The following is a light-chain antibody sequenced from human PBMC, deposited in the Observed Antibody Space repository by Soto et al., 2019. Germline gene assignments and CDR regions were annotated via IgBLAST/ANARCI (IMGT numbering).Light chain of an antibody. V-gene: IGKV1-39*01. CDR1: QGISSY. CDR2: AAS. Sequence: DIQMTQSPSSLSASVGDRVTITCRPSQGISSYLNWYQQKPGKAPKPLIYAASSLQSGVPSRFSGSGSGTDFTLTISSLQPEDFATYYCQQSYSALLTFGPGTKVDIK. J-gene: IGKJ3*01. CDR3: QQSYSALLT.